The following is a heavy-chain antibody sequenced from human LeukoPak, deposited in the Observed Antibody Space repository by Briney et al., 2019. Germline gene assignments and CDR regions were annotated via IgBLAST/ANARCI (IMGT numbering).Heavy chain of an antibody. CDR3: ATDFYDST. D-gene: IGHD3-22*01. J-gene: IGHJ5*02. CDR2: IRSNSDGGTI. Sequence: GGSLRLSCATSGFTFSNAWMNWVRQAPGKGLEWVGRIRSNSDGGTIDYAAPVKGRFTLSRDDSKTTLYLQMNSLQAEDTAVYYCATDFYDSTWGQGTLVTVSS. V-gene: IGHV3-15*07. CDR1: GFTFSNAW.